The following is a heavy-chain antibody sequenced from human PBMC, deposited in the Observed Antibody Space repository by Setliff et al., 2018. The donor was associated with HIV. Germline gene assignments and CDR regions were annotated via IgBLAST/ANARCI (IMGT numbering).Heavy chain of an antibody. D-gene: IGHD3-10*01. J-gene: IGHJ4*02. V-gene: IGHV4-59*01. CDR3: ARDRAPRN. CDR1: GGSISSYY. CDR2: IYYSGST. Sequence: PSETLSLTCTVSGGSISSYYWSWIRQPPGKGLEWIGYIYYSGSTKYNPSLKSRVTISVDTSKNQFSLKLSSVTAADTAVYYCARDRAPRNWGQGTLVTVSS.